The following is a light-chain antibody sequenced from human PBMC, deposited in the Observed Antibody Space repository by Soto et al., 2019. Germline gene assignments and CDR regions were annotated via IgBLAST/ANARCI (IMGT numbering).Light chain of an antibody. CDR2: DAS. Sequence: DIPLTQSHSTLSASLRDGVNIXCWASQNIDTWLAWFQQKPGRAPKLLIHDASSLKSGVPSRFSGRRSGTEFTLTISGLQPDDLATYYCQHYSSHSTTFGQGTRLEIK. J-gene: IGKJ5*01. CDR3: QHYSSHSTT. CDR1: QNIDTW. V-gene: IGKV1-5*01.